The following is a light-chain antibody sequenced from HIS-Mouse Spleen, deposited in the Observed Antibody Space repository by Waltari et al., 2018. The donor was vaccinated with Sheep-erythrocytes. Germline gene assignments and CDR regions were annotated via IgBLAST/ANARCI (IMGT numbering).Light chain of an antibody. CDR1: QRVSSSY. V-gene: IGKV3-20*01. Sequence: EIVLTQSPGTLSLSPGERATLSCRASQRVSSSYLAWYQQTPGPAPRLLIYGASSRATGIPDRFRGRGSGTDFTLTISRLEPEDFAVYYCQQYGSSLRTFGQGTKVEIK. CDR3: QQYGSSLRT. CDR2: GAS. J-gene: IGKJ1*01.